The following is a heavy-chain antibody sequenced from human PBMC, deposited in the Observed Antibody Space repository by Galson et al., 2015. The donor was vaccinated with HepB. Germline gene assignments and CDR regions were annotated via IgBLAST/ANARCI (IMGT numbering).Heavy chain of an antibody. CDR2: INPNSGVT. CDR1: GYDFSDFY. V-gene: IGHV1-2*02. J-gene: IGHJ6*02. Sequence: SVKVSCKASGYDFSDFYIHWVRQAPGQGLEWMGWINPNSGVTRYADKFQGGVTMTRDTSITTAYLELRRLKSDDTAVYYCATARRGNNYGRDYHGMDVWGQETTVTVSS. CDR3: ATARRGNNYGRDYHGMDV. D-gene: IGHD5-18*01.